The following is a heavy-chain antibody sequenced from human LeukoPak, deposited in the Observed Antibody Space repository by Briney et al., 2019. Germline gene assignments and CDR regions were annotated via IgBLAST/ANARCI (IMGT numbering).Heavy chain of an antibody. J-gene: IGHJ4*02. D-gene: IGHD3-10*01. Sequence: PGGSLRLSCAASGFTFSSYGMHWIRQAPGKGLEWVAFIRNDGSIIYNADSVKGRFTISRDNSKNTLYLQMNSLRADDTAVYYCAKDPPLFYFDYWGQGTLVTVSS. CDR1: GFTFSSYG. CDR3: AKDPPLFYFDY. CDR2: IRNDGSII. V-gene: IGHV3-30*02.